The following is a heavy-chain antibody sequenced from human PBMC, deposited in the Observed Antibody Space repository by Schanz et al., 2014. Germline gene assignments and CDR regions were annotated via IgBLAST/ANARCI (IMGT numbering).Heavy chain of an antibody. Sequence: QVQLVESGGGVVQPGRSLRLSCAASGFTFSAYGMHWVRQAPGKGLEWVAVIWYEGNNKYYAESVKGRFTISRDKSKNTLYLQMNSLRAEDTALYYCAKDPQRDYGGKPQAVDIWGQGTMVTVSS. J-gene: IGHJ3*02. CDR1: GFTFSAYG. V-gene: IGHV3-33*03. CDR3: AKDPQRDYGGKPQAVDI. CDR2: IWYEGNNK. D-gene: IGHD4-17*01.